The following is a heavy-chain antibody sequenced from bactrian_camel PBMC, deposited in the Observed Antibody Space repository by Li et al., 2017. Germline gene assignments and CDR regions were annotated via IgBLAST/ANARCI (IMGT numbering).Heavy chain of an antibody. V-gene: IGHV3-2*01. J-gene: IGHJ4*01. Sequence: HVQLVESGGDLVQPGRSLRLSCAASGFIFSTYYISWVRQAPGKGLEWVSSIYSDGSNTYYADSVKGRVTISRDNAKNAVYLQMNSLKPEDTAAYYCVKAPLLEDPNYWGQGTQVTVS. CDR3: VKAPLLEDPNY. CDR1: GFIFSTYY. CDR2: IYSDGSNT.